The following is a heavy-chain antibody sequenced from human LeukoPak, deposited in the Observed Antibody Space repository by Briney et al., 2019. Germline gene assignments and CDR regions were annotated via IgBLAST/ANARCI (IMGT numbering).Heavy chain of an antibody. CDR2: ISSSSSYI. V-gene: IGHV3-21*01. J-gene: IGHJ4*02. CDR3: ARRNSSSSAGWDY. Sequence: GGSLRLSCAASGFTFSSYSMNWVRQAPGEGLEWVSSISSSSSYIYYADSVKGRFTISRDNAKNSLYLQMNSLRAEDTAVYYCARRNSSSSAGWDYWGQGTLVTVSS. CDR1: GFTFSSYS. D-gene: IGHD6-6*01.